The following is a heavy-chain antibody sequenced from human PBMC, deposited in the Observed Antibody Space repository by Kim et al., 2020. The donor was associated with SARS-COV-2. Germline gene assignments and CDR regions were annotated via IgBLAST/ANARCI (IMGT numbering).Heavy chain of an antibody. CDR3: ARDLGLEAFDI. V-gene: IGHV4-4*07. Sequence: TNYNPSPKSRVTMSVDTSKNQFSLKLSSVTAADTAVYYCARDLGLEAFDIWGQGTMVTVSS. D-gene: IGHD7-27*01. J-gene: IGHJ3*02. CDR2: T.